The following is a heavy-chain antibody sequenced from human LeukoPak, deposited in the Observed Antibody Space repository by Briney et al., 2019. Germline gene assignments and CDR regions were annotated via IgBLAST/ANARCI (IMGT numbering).Heavy chain of an antibody. Sequence: GESLKISCKASGYSFNSYWIGWVRQMPGKGLGWMGIIYPDDSDTRYSPSFQGQVTFSADKSISTAYLHWNSLKASDSAMYYCARHRTPSIEAPHGDWGQGTLVTVSS. CDR2: IYPDDSDT. CDR1: GYSFNSYW. CDR3: ARHRTPSIEAPHGD. V-gene: IGHV5-51*01. D-gene: IGHD2-21*01. J-gene: IGHJ4*02.